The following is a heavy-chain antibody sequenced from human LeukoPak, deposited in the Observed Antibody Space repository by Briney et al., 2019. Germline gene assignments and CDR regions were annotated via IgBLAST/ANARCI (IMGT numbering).Heavy chain of an antibody. J-gene: IGHJ4*02. D-gene: IGHD1-26*01. V-gene: IGHV3-21*01. Sequence: GGSLRLSCAASGFTFSSYSMNWVRQAPGKGLEWVSSISSSSSYIYYADSVKGRFTISRDNAKNSLYLQMNSLRAEDTAVFCARSRGSGSYYGAYWGQGTLVTVSS. CDR3: ARSRGSGSYYGAY. CDR1: GFTFSSYS. CDR2: ISSSSSYI.